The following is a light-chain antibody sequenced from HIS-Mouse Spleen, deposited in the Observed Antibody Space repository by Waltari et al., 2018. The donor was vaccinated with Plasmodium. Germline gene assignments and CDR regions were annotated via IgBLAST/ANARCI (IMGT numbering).Light chain of an antibody. CDR1: QSVSSN. J-gene: IGKJ3*01. V-gene: IGKV3-15*01. CDR3: KHYNNGSFT. CDR2: GAS. Sequence: EIVMTQSPATLSVSPGERATLSCRASQSVSSNLAWYQQKPGQAPRLLIYGASTRATGTQARFRGGGFGKGFTLTISSRQLEDLEFYYCKHYNNGSFTFGPGPKVVIK.